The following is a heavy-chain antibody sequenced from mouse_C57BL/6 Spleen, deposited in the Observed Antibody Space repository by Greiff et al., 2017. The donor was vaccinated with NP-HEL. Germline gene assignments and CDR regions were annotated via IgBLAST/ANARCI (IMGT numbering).Heavy chain of an antibody. D-gene: IGHD2-4*01. J-gene: IGHJ4*01. CDR2: ISNLAYSI. V-gene: IGHV5-15*01. Sequence: EVKLMESGGGLVQPGGSLKLSCAASGFTFSDYGMAWVRQAPRKGPEWVAFISNLAYSIYYADTVTGRFTISRENAKNTLYLEMSSLRSEDTAMYYCARQGIYYDYDKDAMDYWGQGTSVTVSS. CDR3: ARQGIYYDYDKDAMDY. CDR1: GFTFSDYG.